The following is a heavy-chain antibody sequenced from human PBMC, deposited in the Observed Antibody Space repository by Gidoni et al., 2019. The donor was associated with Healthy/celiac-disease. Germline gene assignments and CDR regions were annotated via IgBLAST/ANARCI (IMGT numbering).Heavy chain of an antibody. CDR2: INPNSGGT. J-gene: IGHJ3*02. V-gene: IGHV1-2*04. Sequence: QVQLVQSGAEVKKPGASVKVSCKASGYTFTGYYMHWVRQAPGQGLEWMGWINPNSGGTNYAQKFQGWVTMTRDTSISTAYMELSRLRSDDTAVYYCARAFGYGDPTGAFDIWGQGTMVTVSS. D-gene: IGHD4-17*01. CDR1: GYTFTGYY. CDR3: ARAFGYGDPTGAFDI.